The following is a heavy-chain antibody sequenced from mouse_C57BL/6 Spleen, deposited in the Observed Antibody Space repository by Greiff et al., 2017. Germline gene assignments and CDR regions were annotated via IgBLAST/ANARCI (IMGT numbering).Heavy chain of an antibody. J-gene: IGHJ1*03. D-gene: IGHD1-1*01. Sequence: EVHLVESGGGLVKPGGSLKLSCAASGFTFSDYGMNWVRQAPEKGLAWVAYISSGSSTIYYADTVKGRFTISRDNAKNTLFLQMTSLRSEDTAMYYCARPYGSSPYWYFDVWGTGTTVTVSS. CDR2: ISSGSSTI. V-gene: IGHV5-17*01. CDR1: GFTFSDYG. CDR3: ARPYGSSPYWYFDV.